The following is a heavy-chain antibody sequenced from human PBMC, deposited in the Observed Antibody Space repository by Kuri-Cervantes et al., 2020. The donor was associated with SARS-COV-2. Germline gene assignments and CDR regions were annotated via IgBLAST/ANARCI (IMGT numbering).Heavy chain of an antibody. D-gene: IGHD7-27*01. CDR1: GYTFTSYA. Sequence: ASVKVSCKASGYTFTSYAMHWVRQAPGQRLEWMGWINAGNGNTKYSQKFQGRVTITRDTSAGTAYMELSSLRSEDTAVYYCARETELGGGGFDYWGQGTLVTVSS. CDR2: INAGNGNT. V-gene: IGHV1-3*01. J-gene: IGHJ4*02. CDR3: ARETELGGGGFDY.